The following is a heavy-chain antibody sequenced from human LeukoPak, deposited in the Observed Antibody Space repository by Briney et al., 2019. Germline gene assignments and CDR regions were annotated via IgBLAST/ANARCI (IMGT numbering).Heavy chain of an antibody. V-gene: IGHV3-30-3*01. CDR2: ISYDGSNK. Sequence: GGSLRLSCAASGFTFSSYAMHWVRQAPGKGLEWVAVISYDGSNKYYADSVKGRFTISRDNSKNTLYLQMNSLRAEDTAVYYCAREKQWRLVRYFDYWGQGTLVTVSS. CDR3: AREKQWRLVRYFDY. D-gene: IGHD6-19*01. CDR1: GFTFSSYA. J-gene: IGHJ4*02.